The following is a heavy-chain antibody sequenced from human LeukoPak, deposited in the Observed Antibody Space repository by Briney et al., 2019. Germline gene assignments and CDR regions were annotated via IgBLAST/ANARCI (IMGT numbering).Heavy chain of an antibody. CDR1: GYTFTGYY. D-gene: IGHD1-26*01. V-gene: IGHV1-2*02. J-gene: IGHJ4*02. Sequence: ASVKVSCKASGYTFTGYYIHWVRQPPGQGLDWMGWINPYSGGTNYAQKFQGRVTMTRDTSITTAYMELSRLRSDDTAVYYCARDAQPSGTFAGPGYWGQGTQVTVSS. CDR3: ARDAQPSGTFAGPGY. CDR2: INPYSGGT.